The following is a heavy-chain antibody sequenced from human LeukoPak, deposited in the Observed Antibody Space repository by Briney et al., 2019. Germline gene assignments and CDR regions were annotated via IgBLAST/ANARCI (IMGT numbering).Heavy chain of an antibody. V-gene: IGHV4-34*01. CDR2: INHSGST. D-gene: IGHD6-19*01. CDR1: GGSFSGYY. J-gene: IGHJ3*02. CDR3: ARVPKQWLVSVAFGI. Sequence: SETLSLTCAVCGGSFSGYYWSWIRQPPGKGLEWIGEINHSGSTNYNPSLKSRVTISVDTSKNQFSLKLSSVTAADTAVYYCARVPKQWLVSVAFGIWGQGTMVTVSS.